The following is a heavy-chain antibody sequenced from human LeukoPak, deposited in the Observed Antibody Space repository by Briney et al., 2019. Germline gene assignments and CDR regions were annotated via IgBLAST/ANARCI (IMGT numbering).Heavy chain of an antibody. V-gene: IGHV3-23*01. D-gene: IGHD2-8*01. Sequence: GSLRLSCAASGFTFSSYAMSWVRQAPGKGLEWVSAISGSGGSTYYADSVKGRFTISRDNSKNTLYLQMNSLRAEDTAVYYCARELYCTNGVCYLGSVFDYWGQGTLVTVSS. CDR1: GFTFSSYA. CDR3: ARELYCTNGVCYLGSVFDY. CDR2: ISGSGGST. J-gene: IGHJ4*02.